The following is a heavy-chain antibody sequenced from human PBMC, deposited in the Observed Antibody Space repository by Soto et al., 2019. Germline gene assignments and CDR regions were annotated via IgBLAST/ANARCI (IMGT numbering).Heavy chain of an antibody. CDR2: ISGSGRST. Sequence: QPGGSLRLCCAASGFTFSSYAMSWVRQAPGKGLEWVSAISGSGRSTYYADSVKGRFTISRDNSKNTLYLQMNSLRAEDTAVYYCAKDEIRENYYDSSGYQNWGQGTLVTVSS. J-gene: IGHJ4*02. D-gene: IGHD3-22*01. CDR3: AKDEIRENYYDSSGYQN. CDR1: GFTFSSYA. V-gene: IGHV3-23*01.